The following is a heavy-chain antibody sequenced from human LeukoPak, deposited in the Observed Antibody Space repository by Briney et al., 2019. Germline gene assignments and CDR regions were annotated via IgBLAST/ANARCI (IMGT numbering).Heavy chain of an antibody. Sequence: SETLSLTCAVYGGSFSGYYWSWIRQPPGKGLEWIGEINHSGSTNYNPSLKSRVTISVDTSKNQFSLKLSSVTAADTAVYYCARQSSSGWYLDYWGQGTLVTVSS. D-gene: IGHD6-19*01. CDR2: INHSGST. J-gene: IGHJ4*02. V-gene: IGHV4-34*01. CDR3: ARQSSSGWYLDY. CDR1: GGSFSGYY.